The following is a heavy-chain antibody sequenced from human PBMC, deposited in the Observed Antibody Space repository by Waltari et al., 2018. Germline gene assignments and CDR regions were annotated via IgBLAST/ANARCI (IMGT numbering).Heavy chain of an antibody. CDR1: GFTVSSNY. D-gene: IGHD1-26*01. CDR3: ARDSKKVGATIDAFDI. V-gene: IGHV3-53*01. CDR2: IYSGGST. J-gene: IGHJ3*02. Sequence: EVQLVESGGGLIQPGGSLRLSCAASGFTVSSNYMSWVSQAPGKGLEWVSVIYSGGSTYYADSGKGRFTISRDNSKNTLYLQMNSLRAEDTAVYYCARDSKKVGATIDAFDIWGQGTMVTVSS.